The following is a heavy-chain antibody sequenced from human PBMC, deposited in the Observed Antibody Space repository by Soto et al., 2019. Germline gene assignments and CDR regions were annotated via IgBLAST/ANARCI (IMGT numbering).Heavy chain of an antibody. CDR1: GSSISSYY. Sequence: SETQSLTCTFSGSSISSYYWSWLRQPARKGLEWIGRIYTSGSTNYNPSLKSRVTMSVDTSKNQSSLKLSSVTAADTAVYWWARDDDSSSSRWVDPWGQGTLVTVS. CDR3: ARDDDSSSSRWVDP. J-gene: IGHJ5*02. D-gene: IGHD6-6*01. CDR2: IYTSGST. V-gene: IGHV4-4*07.